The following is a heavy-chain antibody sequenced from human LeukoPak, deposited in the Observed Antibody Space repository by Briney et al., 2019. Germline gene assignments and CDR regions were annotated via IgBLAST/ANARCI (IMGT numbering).Heavy chain of an antibody. J-gene: IGHJ4*02. Sequence: GGSLRLSCAASGFTFSSYGMHWVRQAPGKGLEWVALISYDGTNKYYGDSVKGRFTISRDNSKNTLYLQMNSLRDEDTAVCYCAIGGRLTTVTTTFDYWGQGTLVTVSS. CDR1: GFTFSSYG. CDR2: ISYDGTNK. D-gene: IGHD4-17*01. V-gene: IGHV3-33*05. CDR3: AIGGRLTTVTTTFDY.